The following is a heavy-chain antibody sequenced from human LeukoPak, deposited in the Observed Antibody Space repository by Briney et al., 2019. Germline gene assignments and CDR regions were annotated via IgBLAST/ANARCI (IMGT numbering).Heavy chain of an antibody. CDR1: GFTFSSYS. CDR2: ISSSSSTI. D-gene: IGHD2-15*01. V-gene: IGHV3-48*04. J-gene: IGHJ6*03. CDR3: ARRGCSGSSCSRSYDYYYYYMDV. Sequence: QTGGSLRLSCAASGFTFSSYSMNWVRQAPGKGLEWVSYISSSSSTIYYADSVKGRFTISRDNAKNSLYLQMNRLRAEDTAVYYCARRGCSGSSCSRSYDYYYYYMDVWGKGTTVTVSS.